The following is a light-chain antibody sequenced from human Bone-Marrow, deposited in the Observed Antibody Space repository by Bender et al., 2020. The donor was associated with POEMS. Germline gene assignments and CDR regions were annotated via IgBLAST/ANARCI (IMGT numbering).Light chain of an antibody. CDR3: SSYSSSSTLVV. CDR1: SSDIGEYNL. J-gene: IGLJ2*01. Sequence: QSALTQPASVSGSPGQSITISCTGTSSDIGEYNLVSWYQQHPGKAPKLVIYDVINRPSGVPTRFSGSKSGSTASLIISGLQAEDEADYYCSSYSSSSTLVVFGGGTKLTVL. CDR2: DVI. V-gene: IGLV2-14*03.